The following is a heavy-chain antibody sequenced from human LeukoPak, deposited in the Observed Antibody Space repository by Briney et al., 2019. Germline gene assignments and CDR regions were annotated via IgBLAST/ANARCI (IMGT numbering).Heavy chain of an antibody. CDR3: ARAVPLTTTVDY. Sequence: GASVKVSCKASGYTFTSYDINWVRQATGQGLEWMGWMNPNSGNTGYAQKFQGRLTMTRDTSISTAYMELSSLRSEDTAVYYCARAVPLTTTVDYWGQGTLVTVSP. D-gene: IGHD1-1*01. V-gene: IGHV1-8*01. J-gene: IGHJ4*02. CDR2: MNPNSGNT. CDR1: GYTFTSYD.